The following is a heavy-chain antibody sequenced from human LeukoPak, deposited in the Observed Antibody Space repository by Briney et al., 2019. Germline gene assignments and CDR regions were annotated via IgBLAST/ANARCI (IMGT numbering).Heavy chain of an antibody. J-gene: IGHJ4*02. CDR2: IKEDGSDK. D-gene: IGHD3-9*01. Sequence: GVSLRLSCAASGFTFSNYWMSWVRQAPGKGLEWVATIKEDGSDKYYVDSVKGRFTVSRDNAKNSLYLQMNSLRAEDTAVYYCARDRDWVTDYWGQGTLVTVSS. CDR1: GFTFSNYW. CDR3: ARDRDWVTDY. V-gene: IGHV3-7*05.